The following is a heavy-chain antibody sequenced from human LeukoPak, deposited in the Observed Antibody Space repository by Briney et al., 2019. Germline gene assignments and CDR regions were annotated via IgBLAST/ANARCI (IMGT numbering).Heavy chain of an antibody. J-gene: IGHJ3*02. D-gene: IGHD1-14*01. CDR2: IKQDGSEK. Sequence: GGSLRLSCAASGFTFSSYWMSWVRQAPGKGLGWVAYIKQDGSEKYYVDSVKGRFIISRDNAKNSLFLHMNSLRAEDTAIYYCASETESTSFDAFDIWGQGTMVTVSS. CDR1: GFTFSSYW. CDR3: ASETESTSFDAFDI. V-gene: IGHV3-7*04.